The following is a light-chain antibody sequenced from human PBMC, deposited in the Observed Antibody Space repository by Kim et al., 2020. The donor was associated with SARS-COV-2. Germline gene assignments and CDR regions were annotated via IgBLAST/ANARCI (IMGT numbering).Light chain of an antibody. J-gene: IGLJ3*02. CDR1: KLGCKS. CDR2: SDS. Sequence: APGKESRITSGGNKLGCKSGQWYQRNPGQAPVLGIYSDSDRPSGIPERFAGSKSGNTATLTISRVEAGDEADYYCQVWDSSSDLPVFGGGTQLTVL. V-gene: IGLV3-21*04. CDR3: QVWDSSSDLPV.